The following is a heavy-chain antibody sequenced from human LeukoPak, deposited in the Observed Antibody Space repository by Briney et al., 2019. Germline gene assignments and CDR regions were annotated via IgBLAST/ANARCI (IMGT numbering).Heavy chain of an antibody. CDR1: GFTFSSYG. V-gene: IGHV3-30*03. CDR3: ARNSYSGSTGVDY. J-gene: IGHJ4*02. D-gene: IGHD1-26*01. CDR2: ISYDGSNK. Sequence: GGSLRLSCAASGFTFSSYGMHWVRQAPGKGLEWVAVISYDGSNKYYADSVKGRFTISRDNSKNTLYLQMNSLRAEDTALYYCARNSYSGSTGVDYWGQGTLVTVSS.